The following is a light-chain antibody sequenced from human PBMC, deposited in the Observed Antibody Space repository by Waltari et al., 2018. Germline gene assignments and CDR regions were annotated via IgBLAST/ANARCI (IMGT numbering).Light chain of an antibody. Sequence: QSVLTQPPSVSGAPGQTVTISCIGRSSTIGAAYDIPWYQQLPGPAPKLLIFDNFVRPSGVPDRFSASKSGTSASLAISGLQAEDEADYYCQSYDSLSALYVFGTGTKVSVL. CDR2: DNF. J-gene: IGLJ1*01. V-gene: IGLV1-40*01. CDR1: SSTIGAAYD. CDR3: QSYDSLSALYV.